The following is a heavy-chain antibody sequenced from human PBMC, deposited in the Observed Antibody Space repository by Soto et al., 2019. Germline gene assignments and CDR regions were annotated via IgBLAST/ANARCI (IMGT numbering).Heavy chain of an antibody. V-gene: IGHV3-49*03. CDR3: TREPEDIVVVPADTNNWFDP. CDR2: IRSKAYGGTT. CDR1: GFTFGDYA. J-gene: IGHJ5*02. Sequence: GGSLRLSCTASGFTFGDYAMSWFRQAPGKGLEWVGFIRSKAYGGTTEYAASVKGRFTISRDDSKSIAYLQMNSLKTEDTAVYYCTREPEDIVVVPADTNNWFDPWGQGTLVTV. D-gene: IGHD2-2*01.